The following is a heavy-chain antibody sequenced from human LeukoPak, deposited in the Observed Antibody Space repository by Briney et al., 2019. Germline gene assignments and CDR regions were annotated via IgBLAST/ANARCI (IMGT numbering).Heavy chain of an antibody. Sequence: SETLSLTCTVSGGSISSSSYYWGWIRQPPGKGREWIGSIYYSGSTYYNPSLKSRVTISVDTSKNQFSLKLSSVTAAGTAVYYCARGVAIFGVDPKGAFDIWGQGTMVTVSS. D-gene: IGHD3-3*01. J-gene: IGHJ3*02. CDR3: ARGVAIFGVDPKGAFDI. CDR1: GGSISSSSYY. CDR2: IYYSGST. V-gene: IGHV4-39*07.